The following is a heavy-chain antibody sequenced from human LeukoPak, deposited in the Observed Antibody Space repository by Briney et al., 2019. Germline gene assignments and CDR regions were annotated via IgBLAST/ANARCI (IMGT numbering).Heavy chain of an antibody. CDR1: GFTASTNH. Sequence: GGSLRLSCAASGFTASTNHLSWVRQAPGKGLEWVSVMYRGGTTYYADSVKGRFTGSRDNSKNMRYLQMDSLRVEDTPVSFCATLLPPSATGHGPFDSWGRGPLVTVSS. V-gene: IGHV3-53*01. CDR3: ATLLPPSATGHGPFDS. D-gene: IGHD2/OR15-2a*01. CDR2: MYRGGTT. J-gene: IGHJ5*01.